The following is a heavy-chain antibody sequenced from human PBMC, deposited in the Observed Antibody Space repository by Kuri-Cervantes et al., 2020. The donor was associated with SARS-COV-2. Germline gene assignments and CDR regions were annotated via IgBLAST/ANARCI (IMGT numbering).Heavy chain of an antibody. CDR1: GGSFSDYY. Sequence: ESLKISCAVYGGSFSDYYWSWVRQPPGKGLEWIGYIYYSGGTNYNPSLKSRVTISVDTSKNQFSLKLSSVTAADTAVYYCARDSSGWYNWFDPWGQGTLVTSPQ. CDR2: IYYSGGT. V-gene: IGHV4-59*12. J-gene: IGHJ5*02. D-gene: IGHD6-19*01. CDR3: ARDSSGWYNWFDP.